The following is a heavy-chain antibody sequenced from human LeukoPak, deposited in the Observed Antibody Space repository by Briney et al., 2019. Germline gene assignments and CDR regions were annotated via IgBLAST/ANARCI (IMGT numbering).Heavy chain of an antibody. CDR1: GDSMSGYS. D-gene: IGHD3-10*01. CDR2: VYSSGFT. CDR3: ARVHIVTGTYFDS. Sequence: SETLSLTCTISGDSMSGYSWSWLRQPAGKELEGIGRVYSSGFTEYNLSLDGRVTMSIETSKSQFSLKLDSVTAAVTAAYYCARVHIVTGTYFDSWGQGALVTVSS. J-gene: IGHJ4*02. V-gene: IGHV4-4*07.